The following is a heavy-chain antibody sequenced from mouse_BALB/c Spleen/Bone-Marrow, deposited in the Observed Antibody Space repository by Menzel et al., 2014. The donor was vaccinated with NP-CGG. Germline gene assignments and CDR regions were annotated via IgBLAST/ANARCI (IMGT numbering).Heavy chain of an antibody. Sequence: EVKLVESGPELVKPGASVKMSCKASGYTFTSYVMHWVKRKPGQGLEWIGYINPYNDGTKYNEKFKGKATLTSDKSSSTAYMELSSLTSEDSAVYYCAREGGYYGSLYAMDYWGQGTSVTVSS. CDR1: GYTFTSYV. J-gene: IGHJ4*01. CDR2: INPYNDGT. CDR3: AREGGYYGSLYAMDY. D-gene: IGHD1-1*01. V-gene: IGHV1-14*01.